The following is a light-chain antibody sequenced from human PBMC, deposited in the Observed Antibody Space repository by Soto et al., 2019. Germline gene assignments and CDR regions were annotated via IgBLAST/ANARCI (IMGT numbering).Light chain of an antibody. CDR1: SSDVGGYNY. V-gene: IGLV2-14*01. CDR3: SSYTSSGTPYV. CDR2: EVS. J-gene: IGLJ1*01. Sequence: QSVLTQPPSVSGAPGQRVTLSCTGTSSDVGGYNYVSWYQQHPGKAPKLMIYEVSNRPSGVSNRFSGSKSGNTASLTISGLQAEDEADYYCSSYTSSGTPYVFGTGTKVTVL.